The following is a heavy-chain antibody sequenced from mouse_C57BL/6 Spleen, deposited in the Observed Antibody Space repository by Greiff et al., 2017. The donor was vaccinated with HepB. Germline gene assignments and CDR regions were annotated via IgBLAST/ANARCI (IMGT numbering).Heavy chain of an antibody. D-gene: IGHD2-2*01. Sequence: VQLQQSGPELVKPGASVKISCKASGYAFSSSWMNWVKQRPGKGLEWIGRIYPGDGDTNYNGKFKGKATLTADKSSSTAYMQLSSVTSEDSAVYFCATTVTALIDYWGQGTTLTVSS. V-gene: IGHV1-82*01. CDR2: IYPGDGDT. CDR3: ATTVTALIDY. CDR1: GYAFSSSW. J-gene: IGHJ2*01.